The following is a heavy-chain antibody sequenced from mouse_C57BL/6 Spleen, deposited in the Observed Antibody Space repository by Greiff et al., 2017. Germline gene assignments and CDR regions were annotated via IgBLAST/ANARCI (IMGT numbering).Heavy chain of an antibody. D-gene: IGHD1-1*01. CDR1: GFSLTSYG. Sequence: VQLQESGPGLVQPSQSLSITCTVSGFSLTSYGVHWVRQSPGTGLEWLGVIWRGGSTDYNAAFMSRLSITKDNSKSQVFFKMNSLQADDTAIYYCAKNDGSSSWYFDVWGTGTTVTVSS. CDR2: IWRGGST. CDR3: AKNDGSSSWYFDV. V-gene: IGHV2-5*01. J-gene: IGHJ1*03.